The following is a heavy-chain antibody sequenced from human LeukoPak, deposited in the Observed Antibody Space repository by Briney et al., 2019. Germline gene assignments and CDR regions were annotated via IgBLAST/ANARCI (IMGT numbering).Heavy chain of an antibody. CDR3: ARESGSYSAFDY. CDR2: IYSGGTT. Sequence: GGSLRLSCAASGFPFSSFSMNWVRQAPGKGLEWVSVIYSGGTTYYVDSVKGRFTISRGNSKNTLYLQINSLRAEDAAVYYCARESGSYSAFDYWGQGTLVTVSS. J-gene: IGHJ4*02. D-gene: IGHD1-26*01. CDR1: GFPFSSFS. V-gene: IGHV3-66*02.